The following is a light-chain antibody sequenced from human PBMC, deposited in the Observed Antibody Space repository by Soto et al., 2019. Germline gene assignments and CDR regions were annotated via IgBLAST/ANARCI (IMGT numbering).Light chain of an antibody. J-gene: IGKJ4*01. Sequence: IQLTQSPSSLSASVGDRVTITCRASQGINSFLAWYQPKPGKAPKLLIYAASTLQSGVPTRFSGSGSGTDITRTISSLQPEDFATYFCQQLERYPSTFGGGTKVDIK. CDR3: QQLERYPST. CDR2: AAS. V-gene: IGKV1-9*01. CDR1: QGINSF.